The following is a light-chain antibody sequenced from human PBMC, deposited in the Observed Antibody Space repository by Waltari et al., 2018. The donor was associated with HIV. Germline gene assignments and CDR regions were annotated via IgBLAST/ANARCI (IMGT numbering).Light chain of an antibody. CDR2: SSD. CDR3: AAWDDRLNVWL. CDR1: SSNIGVNT. J-gene: IGLJ3*02. V-gene: IGLV1-44*01. Sequence: QSELTQPPSVSGTPGQRVTISCSGGSSNIGVNTVNWYQQVPGTAPKIIVYSSDQRPSGVSDRFSGSKSGASASLAISGLQSEDEADYYCAAWDDRLNVWLFGGGTKLTVL.